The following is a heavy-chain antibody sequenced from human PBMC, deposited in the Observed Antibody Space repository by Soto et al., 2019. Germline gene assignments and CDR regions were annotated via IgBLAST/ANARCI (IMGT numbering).Heavy chain of an antibody. D-gene: IGHD6-19*01. CDR1: GFSFSSYA. CDR3: ARDMYSSDYFVKWFEP. CDR2: ISHDGINK. J-gene: IGHJ5*02. Sequence: QVRLVESGGGVVQPGRSLRLYCTASGFSFSSYAMYWFRQPPGKGLEWVAVISHDGINKHYADSVKGRVTVSRDNSNHSLDLQLNSLRGEDTAMYYCARDMYSSDYFVKWFEPWGQGTLVGVSS. V-gene: IGHV3-30-3*01.